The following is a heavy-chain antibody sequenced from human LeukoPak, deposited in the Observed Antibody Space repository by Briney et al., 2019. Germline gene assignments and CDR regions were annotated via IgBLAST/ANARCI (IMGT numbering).Heavy chain of an antibody. Sequence: KASETLSLTCAVSGGSVNSVTYYWAWVRQPPGKGLEWIGSIYQGESTYSNPSLESRVSMSVDTSKNQFSLRLTSVTAADTAVYYCARHEANYYYDYMDVGGEGTTVPVSS. CDR1: GGSVNSVTYY. D-gene: IGHD3-10*01. CDR3: ARHEANYYYDYMDV. V-gene: IGHV4-39*01. CDR2: IYQGEST. J-gene: IGHJ6*03.